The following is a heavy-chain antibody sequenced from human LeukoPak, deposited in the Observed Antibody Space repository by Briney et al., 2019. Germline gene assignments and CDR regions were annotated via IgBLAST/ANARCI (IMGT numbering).Heavy chain of an antibody. CDR2: ISSSSSYI. V-gene: IGHV3-21*01. CDR1: GFTFGSYS. D-gene: IGHD3-9*01. CDR3: AREEGLGDRLVINPAVDY. Sequence: PGGSLRLSCAASGFTFGSYSMNWVRQAPGKGLEWVSSISSSSSYIYYADSVKGRFTISRDNAKNSLYLQMNSLRAEDTAVYYCAREEGLGDRLVINPAVDYWGQGTLVTVSS. J-gene: IGHJ4*02.